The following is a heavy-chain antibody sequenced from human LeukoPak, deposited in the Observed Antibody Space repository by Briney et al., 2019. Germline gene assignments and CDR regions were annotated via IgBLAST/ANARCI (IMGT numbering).Heavy chain of an antibody. CDR2: ISSGSSYI. V-gene: IGHV3-21*01. D-gene: IGHD5-18*01. Sequence: GGSLRLSCAASGFTFSSYTMNWVRQAPGKGLEWVSSISSGSSYIYYADSVEGRFTISRDNAKNSLYLQMNSLRAEDTAVYYCARDRSRGLLDAFDIWGQGTMVTVSS. CDR3: ARDRSRGLLDAFDI. J-gene: IGHJ3*02. CDR1: GFTFSSYT.